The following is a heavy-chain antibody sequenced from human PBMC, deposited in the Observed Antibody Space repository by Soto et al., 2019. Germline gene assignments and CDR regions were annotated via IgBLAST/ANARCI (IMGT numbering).Heavy chain of an antibody. D-gene: IGHD3-22*01. CDR3: ATSYYYDSRTFDY. Sequence: SETLSLTCAVYGGSFSGYYWSWILQPPGKGLEWIGEINHSGSTNYNPSLKSRVTISVDTSKNQFSLKLSSVTAADTAVYYCATSYYYDSRTFDYWGQGTLVTVSS. CDR2: INHSGST. J-gene: IGHJ4*02. V-gene: IGHV4-34*01. CDR1: GGSFSGYY.